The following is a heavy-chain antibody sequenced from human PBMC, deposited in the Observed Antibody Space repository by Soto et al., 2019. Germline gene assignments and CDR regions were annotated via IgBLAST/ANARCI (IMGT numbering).Heavy chain of an antibody. J-gene: IGHJ5*02. CDR1: GFSFSDYY. V-gene: IGHV3-11*01. CDR3: ARGGSESSAYFPWFDP. D-gene: IGHD3-22*01. CDR2: ISSSGNTI. Sequence: QVQLVESGGALVKPGGSLRLSCGASGFSFSDYYMSWIRQAPGKGQEWISYISSSGNTIYYADSVKGRFTISRDNANNSLYLQMNSLTDEDTAVYYCARGGSESSAYFPWFDPWGQGTLVTVSS.